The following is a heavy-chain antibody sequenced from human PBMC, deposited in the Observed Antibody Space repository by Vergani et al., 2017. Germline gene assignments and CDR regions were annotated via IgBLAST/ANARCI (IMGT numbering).Heavy chain of an antibody. Sequence: EVQLVQSGAEVKKPGATMKISCKVSGYTFTDHYMHWVTQAPGKGLEWMGLVDPEDGETIYAEKFKGRVTIAADTSTDTPHLELSSLRAEYTSVYYCATPQTVTTGDMEVWGQGTTVIVSS. CDR2: VDPEDGET. D-gene: IGHD4-17*01. CDR3: ATPQTVTTGDMEV. CDR1: GYTFTDHY. J-gene: IGHJ6*02. V-gene: IGHV1-69-2*01.